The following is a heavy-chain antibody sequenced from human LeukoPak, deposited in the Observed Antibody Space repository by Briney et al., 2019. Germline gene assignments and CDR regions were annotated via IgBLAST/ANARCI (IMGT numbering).Heavy chain of an antibody. Sequence: SETPSLTCTVSGGSISSYYWSWIRQPPGKGLEWIGYIYTSGSTNYNPSLKSRVTISVDTSKNQFSPKLSSVTAADTAVYYCASTNYGSGHYAFDIWGQGTMVTVSS. CDR3: ASTNYGSGHYAFDI. V-gene: IGHV4-4*09. D-gene: IGHD3-10*01. J-gene: IGHJ3*02. CDR1: GGSISSYY. CDR2: IYTSGST.